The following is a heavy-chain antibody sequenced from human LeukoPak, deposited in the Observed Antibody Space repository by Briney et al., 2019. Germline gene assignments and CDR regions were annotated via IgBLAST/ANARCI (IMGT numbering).Heavy chain of an antibody. Sequence: SGTLSFTCAVSGVSISSSEWWIWVRQSPGQGLEWIGEIHRAGRTRYNPSLKSRVTISMDYSKNQFSLKLTSVTAADTAIYYCGKTDIYFNPIDYWGPGSLVTVSS. CDR3: GKTDIYFNPIDY. CDR1: GVSISSSEW. V-gene: IGHV4-4*02. J-gene: IGHJ4*02. D-gene: IGHD3-9*01. CDR2: IHRAGRT.